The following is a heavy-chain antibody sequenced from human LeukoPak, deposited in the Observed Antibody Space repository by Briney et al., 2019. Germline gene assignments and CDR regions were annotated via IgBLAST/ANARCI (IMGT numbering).Heavy chain of an antibody. D-gene: IGHD3-3*01. CDR2: INHSGST. Sequence: SETLSLTCAVYGGSFSGYYWSWIRQPPGKGLEWIGEINHSGSTNYNPSLKSRVTISVDTSKNQFSLKLSSVTAADTAVYYCARSITIFGVVILATYHFDYWGQGTLVTVSS. CDR3: ARSITIFGVVILATYHFDY. V-gene: IGHV4-34*01. CDR1: GGSFSGYY. J-gene: IGHJ4*02.